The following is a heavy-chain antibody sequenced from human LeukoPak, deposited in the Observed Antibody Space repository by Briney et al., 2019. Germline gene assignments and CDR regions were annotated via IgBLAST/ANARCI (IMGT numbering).Heavy chain of an antibody. CDR2: INPSGGST. V-gene: IGHV1-46*01. D-gene: IGHD4/OR15-4a*01. CDR1: GYTFTSYY. CDR3: ARSMVPSVMAGYYYGMDV. J-gene: IGHJ6*02. Sequence: GASVKVSCKASGYTFTSYYMHWVRQAPGQGLEWMGIINPSGGSTSYAQKFQGRVTMTRDTSTSTVYMELSSLRSEDTAVYYCARSMVPSVMAGYYYGMDVWGQGTTVTVSS.